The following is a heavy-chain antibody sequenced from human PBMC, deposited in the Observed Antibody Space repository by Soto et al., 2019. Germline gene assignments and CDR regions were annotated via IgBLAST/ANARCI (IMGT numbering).Heavy chain of an antibody. Sequence: ASVKVSCKASGYSFTAYFMHWVRQAPGQGLEWMGIIHPKGGSANYAQKFQHRIALTWDTSTSTVYMELSSLRSDDTAVYYCARAPYSSSSFFFDYWGQGTPVTGSS. CDR1: GYSFTAYF. CDR3: ARAPYSSSSFFFDY. J-gene: IGHJ4*02. V-gene: IGHV1-46*01. CDR2: IHPKGGSA. D-gene: IGHD6-6*01.